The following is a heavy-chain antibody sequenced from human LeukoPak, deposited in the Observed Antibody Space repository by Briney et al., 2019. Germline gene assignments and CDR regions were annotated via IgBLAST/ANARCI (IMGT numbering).Heavy chain of an antibody. Sequence: ASVKVSCKASGYTFTGYYMHWVRRAPGQGLEWMGWINPNSGGTNYAQKFQGRVTMTRDTSISTAYMELRSLRSDDTAVYYCARGSRGNAYYYYYGMDVWGQGTTVTVSS. CDR1: GYTFTGYY. D-gene: IGHD2-15*01. CDR3: ARGSRGNAYYYYYGMDV. CDR2: INPNSGGT. J-gene: IGHJ6*02. V-gene: IGHV1-2*02.